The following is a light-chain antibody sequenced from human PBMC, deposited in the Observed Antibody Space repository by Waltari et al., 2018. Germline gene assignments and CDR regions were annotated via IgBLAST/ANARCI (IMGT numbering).Light chain of an antibody. J-gene: IGLJ1*01. CDR1: RSDVGGYHY. Sequence: QSALTQPASVSGSPGQSITISCTGSRSDVGGYHYVSWYQQYPDKAPKLLIYEVSNRPSGVSNRSSGSKSGNTASLTISGLQAEDEADYYCCSYTGSRTPYVFGAGTKVTVL. V-gene: IGLV2-14*01. CDR2: EVS. CDR3: CSYTGSRTPYV.